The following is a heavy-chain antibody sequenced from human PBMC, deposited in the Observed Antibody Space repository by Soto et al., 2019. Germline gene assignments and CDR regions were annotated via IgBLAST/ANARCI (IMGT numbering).Heavy chain of an antibody. D-gene: IGHD5-12*01. V-gene: IGHV1-24*01. CDR1: GYTLTELS. J-gene: IGHJ4*02. Sequence: ASVKVSCKVSGYTLTELSMHWVRQAPGKGLEWMGGFDPEDGETIYAQKFQGRVTMTEDTSTDTAYMELSSLRSEDTAVYYCATGGRGGIVATTPGYFDDWGQGNLVTVSS. CDR2: FDPEDGET. CDR3: ATGGRGGIVATTPGYFDD.